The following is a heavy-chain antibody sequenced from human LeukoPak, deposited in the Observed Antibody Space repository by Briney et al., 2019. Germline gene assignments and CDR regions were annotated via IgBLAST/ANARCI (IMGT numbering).Heavy chain of an antibody. Sequence: PGGSLRLSCAASGFTFSSYSMNWVRQAPGKGLEWVSSISSSSSYIYYADSVKGRFTISRDNAKNSLYLQMNSLRAEDTAVYYCARGPGNRGGRRFDYWGQGTLVTVSS. CDR3: ARGPGNRGGRRFDY. V-gene: IGHV3-21*04. CDR2: ISSSSSYI. J-gene: IGHJ4*02. D-gene: IGHD3-16*01. CDR1: GFTFSSYS.